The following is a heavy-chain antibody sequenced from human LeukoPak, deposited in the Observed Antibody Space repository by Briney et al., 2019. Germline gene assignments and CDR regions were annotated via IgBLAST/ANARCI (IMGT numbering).Heavy chain of an antibody. CDR2: INSDGSST. V-gene: IGHV3-74*01. J-gene: IGHJ4*02. Sequence: PGGSLRLSCVASGFTFSSYWMHWVRQAPGKGLLWVSRINSDGSSTTYADSVKGRFTISRDNAENTLYLQMNSLRAEDTAMYYCARQYSYDSSGYYPWDYWGQGTLVTVSS. CDR1: GFTFSSYW. CDR3: ARQYSYDSSGYYPWDY. D-gene: IGHD3-22*01.